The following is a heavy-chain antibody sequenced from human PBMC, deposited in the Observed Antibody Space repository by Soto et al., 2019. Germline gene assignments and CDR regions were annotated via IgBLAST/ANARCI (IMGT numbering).Heavy chain of an antibody. CDR3: ARDHVVPAATSFYYYYYGMDV. V-gene: IGHV4-31*03. CDR1: GCSFSSGGYY. J-gene: IGHJ6*02. D-gene: IGHD2-2*01. Sequence: TLSLTCTVSGCSFSSGGYYWSWIRQQPGKGLEWIGYIYYSGSTYYNPSLKSRVIISVDTSKNQFSLKLSSVTAADTAVYYCARDHVVPAATSFYYYYYGMDVWGQGTTVTVSS. CDR2: IYYSGST.